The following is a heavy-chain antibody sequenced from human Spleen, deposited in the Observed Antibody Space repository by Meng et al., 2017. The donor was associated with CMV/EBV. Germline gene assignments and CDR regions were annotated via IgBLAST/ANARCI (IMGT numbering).Heavy chain of an antibody. CDR2: INPNSGVT. CDR1: GYTFTDYY. J-gene: IGHJ4*02. V-gene: IGHV1-2*02. CDR3: ASGYYDFWSGYYFQGLPMWY. D-gene: IGHD3-3*01. Sequence: ASVKVSCKASGYTFTDYYIHWLRQAPGQGLEWMGWINPNSGVTNYAQKFQGRVTMTRDTSISTAYLELSRLRSDDTAVYYCASGYYDFWSGYYFQGLPMWYWGQGTLVTVSS.